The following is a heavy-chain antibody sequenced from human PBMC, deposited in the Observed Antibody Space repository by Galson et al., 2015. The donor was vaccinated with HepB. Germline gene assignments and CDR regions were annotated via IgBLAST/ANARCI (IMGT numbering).Heavy chain of an antibody. CDR3: ARLPSRGSHYFDY. J-gene: IGHJ4*02. CDR2: ISSSGGTI. D-gene: IGHD1-26*01. CDR1: GFTFSDYY. Sequence: SLRLSCAASGFTFSDYYMSWIRQAPGKGLEWVSYISSSGGTIYYADSVKGRFTISRDSAKNLLYLQMNSLRAEDTAVYYCARLPSRGSHYFDYWGQGTLSPSPQ. V-gene: IGHV3-11*01.